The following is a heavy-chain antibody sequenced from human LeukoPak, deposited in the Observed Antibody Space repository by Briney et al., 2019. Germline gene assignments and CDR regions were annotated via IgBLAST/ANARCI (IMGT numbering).Heavy chain of an antibody. Sequence: GGSLRLSCAASGFTFDDYGMSWVRQAPGKGLEWVSGINWNGGSTGYADSVKGRFTISRDNSKNTLYLQMNSLSAEDTAVYYCAKNGDRGAYCSGGTCYPYYYYYMDVWGKGTTVTISS. CDR3: AKNGDRGAYCSGGTCYPYYYYYMDV. CDR2: INWNGGST. CDR1: GFTFDDYG. D-gene: IGHD2-15*01. J-gene: IGHJ6*03. V-gene: IGHV3-20*04.